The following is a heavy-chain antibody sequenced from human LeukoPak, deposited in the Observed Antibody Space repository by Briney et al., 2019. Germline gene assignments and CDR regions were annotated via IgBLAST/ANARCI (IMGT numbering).Heavy chain of an antibody. CDR3: ATLASGYSSPFDY. Sequence: GGSLRLSCAASGFTFSSYDMSWVRQALGKGLEWVSFIRSDGGSTLYADSVKGRFTISRDNSKNTLYAEMTSLRAEDTAVYYCATLASGYSSPFDYWGQGTLVTVSS. J-gene: IGHJ4*02. D-gene: IGHD6-13*01. CDR2: IRSDGGST. V-gene: IGHV3-23*01. CDR1: GFTFSSYD.